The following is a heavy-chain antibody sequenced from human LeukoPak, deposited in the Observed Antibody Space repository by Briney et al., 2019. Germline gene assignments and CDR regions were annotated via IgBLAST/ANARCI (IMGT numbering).Heavy chain of an antibody. D-gene: IGHD1-26*01. CDR1: GFTFSNYA. CDR3: AKEYSGTFSPFPSYFDY. Sequence: GGSLRLSCAASGFTFSNYAMRWVRQAPGKGLEWVSGISGSGDSTYYADSVKGRFTISRDNSKNTLYLQMNSLRAEDTAVYFCAKEYSGTFSPFPSYFDYWGQGTLVTVSS. V-gene: IGHV3-23*01. J-gene: IGHJ4*02. CDR2: ISGSGDST.